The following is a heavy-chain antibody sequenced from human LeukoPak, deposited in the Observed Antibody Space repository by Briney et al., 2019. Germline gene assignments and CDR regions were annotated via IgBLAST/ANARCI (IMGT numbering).Heavy chain of an antibody. D-gene: IGHD6-13*01. V-gene: IGHV4-59*01. Sequence: SETLFLTCTVSGGSISSYYWSWIRQPPGKGLEWIGYIYYSGSTNYNPSLKSRVTISVDTSKNQFSLKLSSVTAADTAVYYCARGPYSGITRFDPWGQGTLVTVSS. CDR2: IYYSGST. J-gene: IGHJ5*02. CDR1: GGSISSYY. CDR3: ARGPYSGITRFDP.